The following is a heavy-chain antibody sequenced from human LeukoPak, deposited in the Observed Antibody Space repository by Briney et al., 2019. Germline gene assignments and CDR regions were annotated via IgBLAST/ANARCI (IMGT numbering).Heavy chain of an antibody. CDR1: GFTFSSYA. D-gene: IGHD2-15*01. CDR3: ARNGDVAAMFWYFDY. Sequence: PGGSLRLSCAASGFTFSSYAMHWVRQAPGKGLEWVAVISYDGSNKYYADSVKGRFTISRDNSKNTLYLQMNSLRAEDTAVYYCARNGDVAAMFWYFDYWAREPWSPSPQ. V-gene: IGHV3-30*04. CDR2: ISYDGSNK. J-gene: IGHJ4*02.